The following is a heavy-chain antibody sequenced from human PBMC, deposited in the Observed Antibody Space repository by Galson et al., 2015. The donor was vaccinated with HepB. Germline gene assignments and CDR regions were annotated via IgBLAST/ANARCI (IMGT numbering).Heavy chain of an antibody. J-gene: IGHJ4*02. CDR1: GFTFSDYY. Sequence: SLRLSCAASGFTFSDYYMDWVRQAPGKGLEWVGRIKNKAKSYTTEYAASVKGRFTISRDDSKNSLYLQMNSLKTDDTAVYYCARGGSYRHFDYWGQGTLVTVSS. CDR2: IKNKAKSYTT. V-gene: IGHV3-72*01. CDR3: ARGGSYRHFDY. D-gene: IGHD1-26*01.